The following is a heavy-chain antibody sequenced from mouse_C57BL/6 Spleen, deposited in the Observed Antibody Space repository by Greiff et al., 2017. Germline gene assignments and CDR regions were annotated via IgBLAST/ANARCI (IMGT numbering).Heavy chain of an antibody. Sequence: EVMLVESGGGLVQPGGSLKLSCAASGFTFSDYYMYWVRQTPEKRLEWVAYISNGGGSTYYPDTVKGRFTISRDNAKNTLYLQMSRLKSEDTAMYYCARDIYYYGSSYAMDYWGQGTSVTVSS. D-gene: IGHD1-1*01. CDR2: ISNGGGST. CDR3: ARDIYYYGSSYAMDY. J-gene: IGHJ4*01. V-gene: IGHV5-12*01. CDR1: GFTFSDYY.